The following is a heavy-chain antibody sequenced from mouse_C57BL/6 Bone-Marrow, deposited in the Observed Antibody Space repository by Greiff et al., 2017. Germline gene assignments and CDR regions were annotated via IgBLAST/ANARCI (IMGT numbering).Heavy chain of an antibody. J-gene: IGHJ2*01. D-gene: IGHD3-1*01. CDR1: GDSITSGY. Sequence: EVQLQESGPSLVKPFQTLSLTCSVTGDSITSGYWNWIRKFPGNKLEYMGYISYSGSTYYNPSLKSRISITRDTSKNQYSLQLNSVTTEDTATYYCARSPPATSYFDYWGQGTTLTVSS. CDR2: ISYSGST. CDR3: ARSPPATSYFDY. V-gene: IGHV3-8*02.